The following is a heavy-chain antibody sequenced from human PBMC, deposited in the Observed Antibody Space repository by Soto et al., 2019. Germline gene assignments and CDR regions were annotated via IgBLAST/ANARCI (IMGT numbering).Heavy chain of an antibody. V-gene: IGHV3-7*03. CDR1: GFTFSSYW. Sequence: EVQLVESGGGLVQPGGSLRLSCAASGFTFSSYWMSWVRQAPGKGLEWVANIKQDGSEKYYVDPVKGRFTISRDNAKNSLYLQMNSLRAEDTAVYYCARGAHIHHYYYYGMDVWGQGTTVTVSS. CDR3: ARGAHIHHYYYYGMDV. D-gene: IGHD2-21*01. CDR2: IKQDGSEK. J-gene: IGHJ6*02.